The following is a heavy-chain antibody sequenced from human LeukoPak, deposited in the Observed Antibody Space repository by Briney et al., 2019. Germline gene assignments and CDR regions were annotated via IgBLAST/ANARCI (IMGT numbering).Heavy chain of an antibody. V-gene: IGHV3-21*01. J-gene: IGHJ3*02. Sequence: GGSLRLSCAASGFTFSSYSMNWVRQAPGKGLEWVSSISSSSSYIYYADSVKGRFTISRDNAKNSLYLQMNSLRAENTAVYYCARVPVVTGAFDIWGQGTMVTVSS. D-gene: IGHD3-22*01. CDR3: ARVPVVTGAFDI. CDR2: ISSSSSYI. CDR1: GFTFSSYS.